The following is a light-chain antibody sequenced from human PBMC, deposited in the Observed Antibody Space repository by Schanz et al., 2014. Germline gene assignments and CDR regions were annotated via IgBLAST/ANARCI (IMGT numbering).Light chain of an antibody. Sequence: DIQMTQSPSTLSASVGDRVTITCRASQSISYWLAWYQQKPGKAPKLLMFDASRLESGVPARFSGSGSGTDFTLTISSLQPDDIATYYCQQYTNYSPTFGQGTKVEI. J-gene: IGKJ1*01. V-gene: IGKV1-5*01. CDR1: QSISYW. CDR2: DAS. CDR3: QQYTNYSPT.